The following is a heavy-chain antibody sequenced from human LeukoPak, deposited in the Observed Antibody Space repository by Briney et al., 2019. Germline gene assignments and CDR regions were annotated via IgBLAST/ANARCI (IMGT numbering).Heavy chain of an antibody. J-gene: IGHJ4*02. CDR2: VNPNSGHT. CDR1: GYTFTSYD. V-gene: IGHV1-8*01. D-gene: IGHD2-15*01. Sequence: ASVKVSCKASGYTFTSYDVNWVRRATGQGLEWMGWVNPNSGHTGYAQKFQGRVTMTTNTSISTAYMELSSLRSEDTAVYCCARGAPGSYCSGGSCPYFDYWGQGTLVSVSS. CDR3: ARGAPGSYCSGGSCPYFDY.